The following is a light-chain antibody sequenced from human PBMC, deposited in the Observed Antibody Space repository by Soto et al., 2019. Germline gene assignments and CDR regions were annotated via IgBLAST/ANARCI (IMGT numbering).Light chain of an antibody. J-gene: IGLJ2*01. CDR3: QVWDSSSDHPVV. CDR1: GIGTKS. Sequence: SYELTQPPSVSVAPGKTARITCGGNGIGTKSVHWYQQKPGQAPVLVIYYDTDRPSGIPERFSGSNSGNTATLTISRVEAGDEADYYCQVWDSSSDHPVVFGGGTKLTVL. CDR2: YDT. V-gene: IGLV3-21*04.